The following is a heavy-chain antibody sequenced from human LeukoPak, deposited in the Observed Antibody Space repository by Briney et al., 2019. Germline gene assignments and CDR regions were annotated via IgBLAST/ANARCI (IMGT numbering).Heavy chain of an antibody. CDR3: AKIMSMAILDY. J-gene: IGHJ4*02. CDR1: GFTFSSYG. V-gene: IGHV3-30*18. D-gene: IGHD5-24*01. CDR2: ISYDGSNK. Sequence: GRSLRLSCAASGFTFSSYGMHWVRQAPGKGLEWVAVISYDGSNKYYADSVKGRFTISRDNSKNTLYLQMNSLRAEDTAVYYCAKIMSMAILDYWGQGTLVTVSS.